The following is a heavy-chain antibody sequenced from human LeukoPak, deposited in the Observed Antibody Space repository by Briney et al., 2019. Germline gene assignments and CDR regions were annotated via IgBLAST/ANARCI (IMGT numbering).Heavy chain of an antibody. Sequence: TGGSLRLSCAASGFTFSSYAMSWVRQAPGKGLEWVSYISSSSSTIYYADSVKGRFTISRDNAKNSLYLQMNSLRAEDTAVYYCARAPWYSSGWYLYYFDYWGQGTLVTVSS. D-gene: IGHD6-19*01. J-gene: IGHJ4*02. V-gene: IGHV3-48*01. CDR3: ARAPWYSSGWYLYYFDY. CDR1: GFTFSSYA. CDR2: ISSSSSTI.